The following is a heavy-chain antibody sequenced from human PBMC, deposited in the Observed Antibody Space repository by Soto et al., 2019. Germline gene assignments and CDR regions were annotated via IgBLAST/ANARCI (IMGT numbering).Heavy chain of an antibody. CDR2: IEQDGSEK. D-gene: IGHD6-19*01. CDR3: ASFYSGWYGFDY. V-gene: IGHV3-7*03. CDR1: GFTFSSYW. Sequence: GGSLRLSCAASGFTFSSYWMSWFRQAPGKGLEWVANIEQDGSEKYYVDSVKGRFTISRDNAKNSLYLQMNSLRAEDTAVYYCASFYSGWYGFDYWGQGTLVTVSS. J-gene: IGHJ4*02.